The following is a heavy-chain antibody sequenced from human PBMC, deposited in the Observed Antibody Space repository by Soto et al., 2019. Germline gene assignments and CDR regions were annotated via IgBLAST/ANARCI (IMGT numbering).Heavy chain of an antibody. D-gene: IGHD3-3*02. CDR2: IYWDDNK. CDR1: GFSLSTTGVG. V-gene: IGHV2-5*02. CDR3: AHRSSISLFDY. J-gene: IGHJ4*02. Sequence: QITLKESGPTLVQPTQTLTLTCAFSGFSLSTTGVGVGWIRQPPGKALEWLVVIYWDDNKRYSPSLKPRLTITKDTSKNQVVLTMANMDPVDTATYYCAHRSSISLFDYWGQGALVTVSS.